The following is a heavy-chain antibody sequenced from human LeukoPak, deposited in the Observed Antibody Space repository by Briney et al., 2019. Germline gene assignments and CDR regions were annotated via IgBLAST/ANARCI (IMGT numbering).Heavy chain of an antibody. CDR1: GYTFTGYY. D-gene: IGHD6-13*01. V-gene: IGHV1-69*08. CDR3: ARVPQGSSWPYYFDY. CDR2: IVPILGTA. Sequence: GASVKVSCKASGYTFTGYYMHWVRQAPGQGLEWMGRIVPILGTANYAQNFQGRVTITADRSTTTAYMELSSLRSEDTAVYYCARVPQGSSWPYYFDYWGQGTLVTVSS. J-gene: IGHJ4*02.